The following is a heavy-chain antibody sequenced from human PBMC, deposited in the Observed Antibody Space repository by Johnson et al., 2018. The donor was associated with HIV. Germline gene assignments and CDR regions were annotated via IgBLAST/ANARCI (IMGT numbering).Heavy chain of an antibody. CDR3: ARAGHYDYVWGSYRHDAFDI. CDR1: GFTFSDYY. J-gene: IGHJ3*02. D-gene: IGHD3-16*02. CDR2: ISSSGSTI. Sequence: QVQLVESGGGLVKPGGSLRLSCAASGFTFSDYYMSWIRQAPGKGLEWVSYISSSGSTIYYADSVKGRFPISRDNAKNSLYLQMNSLRAEDTAVYYCARAGHYDYVWGSYRHDAFDIWGQGTMVTVSS. V-gene: IGHV3-11*04.